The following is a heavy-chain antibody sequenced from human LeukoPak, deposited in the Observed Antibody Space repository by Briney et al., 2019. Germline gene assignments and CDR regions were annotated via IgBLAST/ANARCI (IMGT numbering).Heavy chain of an antibody. CDR1: GGSVSSYY. D-gene: IGHD3-3*01. V-gene: IGHV4-4*07. Sequence: PSETLSLTCTVSGGSVSSYYWSWIRQPAGKGLEWIGRIYTSGSTNYNPSLKSRVTISVDTSKNQFSLKLSSVTAADTAVYYCAREARYDFWSGYPDYWGQGTLVTVSS. CDR3: AREARYDFWSGYPDY. CDR2: IYTSGST. J-gene: IGHJ4*02.